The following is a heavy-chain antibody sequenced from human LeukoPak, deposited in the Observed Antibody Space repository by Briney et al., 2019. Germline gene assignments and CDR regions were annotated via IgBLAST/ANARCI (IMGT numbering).Heavy chain of an antibody. Sequence: PSETLSLTCTVSGGSISSYYWSWIRQPPGKGLEWIGYIYYSGSTNYNPSLKSRVTISVDTSKNQFSLKLSPVTAADTAVYYRARSVVPSNWFDPWGQGTLVTVSS. CDR1: GGSISSYY. CDR3: ARSVVPSNWFDP. V-gene: IGHV4-59*01. CDR2: IYYSGST. D-gene: IGHD2-2*01. J-gene: IGHJ5*02.